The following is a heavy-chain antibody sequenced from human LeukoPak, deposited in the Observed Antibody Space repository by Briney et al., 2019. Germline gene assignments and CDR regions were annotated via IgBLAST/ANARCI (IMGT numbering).Heavy chain of an antibody. Sequence: SVKVSCKASGGNFSGYAISCVRQAPGQGLEWMGGIIPIFGTANYAQKFQGRVTITADESTSTAYMELSSLRSEDTAVYYCARDSGYDYSGGLWYFDYWGQGTLVTVSS. J-gene: IGHJ4*02. CDR3: ARDSGYDYSGGLWYFDY. V-gene: IGHV1-69*13. CDR1: GGNFSGYA. D-gene: IGHD5-12*01. CDR2: IIPIFGTA.